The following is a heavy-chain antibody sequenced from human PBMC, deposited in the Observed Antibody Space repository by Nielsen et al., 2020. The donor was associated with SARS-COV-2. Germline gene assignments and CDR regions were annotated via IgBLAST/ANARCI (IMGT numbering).Heavy chain of an antibody. Sequence: SVKVSCKASGGTFSSYTISWVRQAPGQGLEWMGRIIPILGIANYAQKFQGRVTITADKSTSTACMELSSLRSEDTAVYYCARDDFWSGKAGYYYYGMDVWGQGTTVTVSS. CDR1: GGTFSSYT. V-gene: IGHV1-69*04. CDR3: ARDDFWSGKAGYYYYGMDV. D-gene: IGHD3-3*01. J-gene: IGHJ6*02. CDR2: IIPILGIA.